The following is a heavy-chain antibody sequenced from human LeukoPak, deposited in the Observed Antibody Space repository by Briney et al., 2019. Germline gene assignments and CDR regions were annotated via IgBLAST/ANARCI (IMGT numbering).Heavy chain of an antibody. Sequence: PSETLSLTCAVYSGSFSGYFWTWIRQSPGKGLEWIGEINHSGSANYNPSLKSRVTISVDTPKNQFSLNLNSVTAADTAVFYCARENSGSYREFDYWGQGTLVTVSS. J-gene: IGHJ4*02. CDR2: INHSGSA. CDR1: SGSFSGYF. V-gene: IGHV4-34*01. CDR3: ARENSGSYREFDY. D-gene: IGHD1-26*01.